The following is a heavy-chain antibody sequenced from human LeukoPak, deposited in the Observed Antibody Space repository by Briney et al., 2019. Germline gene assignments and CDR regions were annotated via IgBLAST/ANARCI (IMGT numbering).Heavy chain of an antibody. CDR1: GFTFTSFL. D-gene: IGHD2-2*01. J-gene: IGHJ3*02. V-gene: IGHV3-64D*09. CDR3: VKDRLCSKTNCYDAFEI. Sequence: RAGGSLRLSCSGSGFTFTSFLMHWVRLDPGRGLEYLSAISFDGSSTYYADSVKGRFTIARDNSKNTLYLQMSSLRAEDTAVYYCVKDRLCSKTNCYDAFEIWGQGTMVTVSS. CDR2: ISFDGSST.